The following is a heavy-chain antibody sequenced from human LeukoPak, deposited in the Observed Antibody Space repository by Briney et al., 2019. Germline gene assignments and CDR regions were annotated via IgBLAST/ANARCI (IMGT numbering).Heavy chain of an antibody. CDR3: ARGYMYGDYSGPTEFDY. CDR1: GFTFRSYA. Sequence: GTSLRLSCEASGFTFRSYAMHWVRQAPGKGLDWLAVISNDGRNNYYADSVKGRFTISRDNSRNTLYLQMNSLRAEDTAVYYCARGYMYGDYSGPTEFDYWGQGTLVTVSS. D-gene: IGHD4-17*01. J-gene: IGHJ4*02. V-gene: IGHV3-30-3*01. CDR2: ISNDGRNN.